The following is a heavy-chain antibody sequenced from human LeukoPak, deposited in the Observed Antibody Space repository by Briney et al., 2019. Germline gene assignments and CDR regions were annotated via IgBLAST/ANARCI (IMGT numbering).Heavy chain of an antibody. CDR2: IYTSGST. J-gene: IGHJ4*01. D-gene: IGHD3-22*01. Sequence: SETLSLTCTVSGGSISSYYWSWIRQPPGKGLEWIGRIYTSGSTNYNPSLKSRVTMSVDTSKNQFSPKLSSVTAADTAVYYCARDSSGYFLSHFDYWGQGTLVTASS. CDR1: GGSISSYY. CDR3: ARDSSGYFLSHFDY. V-gene: IGHV4-4*07.